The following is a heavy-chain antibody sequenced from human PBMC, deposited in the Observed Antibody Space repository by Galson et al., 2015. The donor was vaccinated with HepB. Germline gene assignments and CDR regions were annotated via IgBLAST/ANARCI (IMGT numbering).Heavy chain of an antibody. CDR3: AKDYCSSTSCYRGSDAFDI. CDR1: GFTFSSYA. V-gene: IGHV3-30-3*01. J-gene: IGHJ3*02. CDR2: ISYDGSNK. D-gene: IGHD2-2*02. Sequence: SLRLSCAASGFTFSSYAMHWVRQAPGKGLEWVAVISYDGSNKYYADSVKGRFTISRDNSKNTLYLQMNSLRAEDTALYYCAKDYCSSTSCYRGSDAFDIWGQGTMVTVSS.